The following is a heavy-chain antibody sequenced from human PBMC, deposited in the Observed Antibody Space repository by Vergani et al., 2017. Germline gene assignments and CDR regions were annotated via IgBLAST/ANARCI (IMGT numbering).Heavy chain of an antibody. J-gene: IGHJ4*02. CDR3: ASLPFWSGKYYFDY. CDR2: IYYSGST. D-gene: IGHD3-3*01. V-gene: IGHV4-61*01. CDR1: GGSVSSGSYY. Sequence: QVQLQESGPGLVKPSETLSLTCTVSGGSVSSGSYYWSWIRQPPGKGLEWIGYIYYSGSTNYNPSLQSRCTISVDTAKNQFSLKLSSVTAADTSVYYCASLPFWSGKYYFDYWGQGTLVTVSS.